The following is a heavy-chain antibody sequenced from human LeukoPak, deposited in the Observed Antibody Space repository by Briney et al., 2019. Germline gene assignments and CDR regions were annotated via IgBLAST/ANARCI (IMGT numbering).Heavy chain of an antibody. Sequence: GESLKISCKGSGYSFTGYWIGWVRQMPGKGLEWMGIIYPGDSDTRYSPSFQCQVTISADKSISTAYLQWSSLKASDTAMYYCARLRLEWTNWFDPWGQGTLVTVSS. D-gene: IGHD3-3*01. CDR1: GYSFTGYW. V-gene: IGHV5-51*01. CDR3: ARLRLEWTNWFDP. CDR2: IYPGDSDT. J-gene: IGHJ5*02.